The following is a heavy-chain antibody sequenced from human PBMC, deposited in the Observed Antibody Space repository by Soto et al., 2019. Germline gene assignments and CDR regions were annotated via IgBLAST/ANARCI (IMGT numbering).Heavy chain of an antibody. CDR1: GYTFTGCG. D-gene: IGHD3-16*01. J-gene: IGHJ6*02. CDR2: ISAYNGNT. V-gene: IGHV1-18*01. Sequence: ASVKVSCKASGYTFTGCGISWVRQAPGQGLEWMGWISAYNGNTNYAQKLQGRVTMTTETSTSTAYMELRSLRSDDTAVYYCARGLDQARGMDVWGQATSVTVSS. CDR3: ARGLDQARGMDV.